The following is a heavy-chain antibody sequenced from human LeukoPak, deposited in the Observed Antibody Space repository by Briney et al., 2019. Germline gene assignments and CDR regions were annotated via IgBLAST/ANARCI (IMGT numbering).Heavy chain of an antibody. D-gene: IGHD5-12*01. CDR2: MNPNSGNT. CDR1: GYTFTSYD. V-gene: IGHV1-8*01. CDR3: ARGPPVSSYDVVDWYFDL. Sequence: ASVKVSCKASGYTFTSYDINWVRQATGQGLEWMGWMNPNSGNTGYAQKFQGRVTMTRNTSISTAYMELSSLRSEDTAVYYCARGPPVSSYDVVDWYFDLWGRGTLVTVSS. J-gene: IGHJ2*01.